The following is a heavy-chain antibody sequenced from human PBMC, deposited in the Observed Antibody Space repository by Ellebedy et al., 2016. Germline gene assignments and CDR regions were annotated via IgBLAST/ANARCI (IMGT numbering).Heavy chain of an antibody. J-gene: IGHJ1*01. CDR2: VSHEGSHK. Sequence: GESLKISCAASGFTLSNYAIHWVRQAPGKGLEWVAIVSHEGSHKYYANSVTGRFTVSRDISKNTLWLQMTGLTSEDTAVYYCARDQGQALVRGYFQHWGQGTPVIVSS. V-gene: IGHV3-30-3*01. CDR1: GFTLSNYA. D-gene: IGHD3-10*01. CDR3: ARDQGQALVRGYFQH.